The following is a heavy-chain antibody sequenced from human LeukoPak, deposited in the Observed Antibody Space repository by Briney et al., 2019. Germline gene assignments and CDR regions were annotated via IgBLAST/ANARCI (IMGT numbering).Heavy chain of an antibody. CDR2: IILIFGTA. CDR1: GGTFSSYA. J-gene: IGHJ3*02. CDR3: AREILWCSGGSCYWHAFDI. D-gene: IGHD2-15*01. V-gene: IGHV1-69*13. Sequence: GASVKVSCKASGGTFSSYAISWVRQAPGQGLEWMGGIILIFGTANYAQKFQGRVTITADESTTTAYMELSSLRSEDTAVYYCAREILWCSGGSCYWHAFDIWGQGTMVTVSS.